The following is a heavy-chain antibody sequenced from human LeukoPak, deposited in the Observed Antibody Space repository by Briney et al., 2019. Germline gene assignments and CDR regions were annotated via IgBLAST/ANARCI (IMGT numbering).Heavy chain of an antibody. V-gene: IGHV3-7*03. Sequence: GGSLRLSCAASGFTFSSYWMSWVRQAPGKGLEWVANIKQDGSEKYYVDSVKGRFTISRDNAKNSLYLQMNSLRAEDTALYYCAKGAGPRADDVVVAATHWGQGTLVTVSS. CDR2: IKQDGSEK. J-gene: IGHJ4*02. D-gene: IGHD2-15*01. CDR3: AKGAGPRADDVVVAATH. CDR1: GFTFSSYW.